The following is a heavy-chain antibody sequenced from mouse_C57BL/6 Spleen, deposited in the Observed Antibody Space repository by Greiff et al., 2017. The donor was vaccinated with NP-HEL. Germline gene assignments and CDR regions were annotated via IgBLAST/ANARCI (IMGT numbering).Heavy chain of an antibody. CDR2: ISYDGSN. J-gene: IGHJ4*01. CDR1: GYSITSGYY. Sequence: EVKLVESGPGLVKPSQSLSLTCSVTGYSITSGYYWNWIRQFPGNKLEWMGYISYDGSNNYNPSLKNRISITRDTSKNQFFLKLNSVTTEDTATYYCAREDYGSSLYAMDYWGQGTSVTVSS. D-gene: IGHD1-1*01. V-gene: IGHV3-6*01. CDR3: AREDYGSSLYAMDY.